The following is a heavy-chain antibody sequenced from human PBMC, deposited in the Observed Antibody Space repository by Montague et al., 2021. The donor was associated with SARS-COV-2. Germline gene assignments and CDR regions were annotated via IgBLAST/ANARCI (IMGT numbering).Heavy chain of an antibody. J-gene: IGHJ3*02. Sequence: SETLSLTCTVSGGSISSHNYYWDWIRQPPGKGLEWIGSIYDSGSTYYNPSLKSRVTISVDTSKNHFSLKLNSVTAADTAFYYRARRGRKLLPVATTIGGFDIWGQGTMVTVSS. CDR1: GGSISSHNYY. D-gene: IGHD1-26*01. CDR3: ARRGRKLLPVATTIGGFDI. CDR2: IYDSGST. V-gene: IGHV4-39*02.